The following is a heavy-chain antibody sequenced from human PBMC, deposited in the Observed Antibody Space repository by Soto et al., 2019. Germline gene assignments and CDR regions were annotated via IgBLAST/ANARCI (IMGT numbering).Heavy chain of an antibody. J-gene: IGHJ6*02. CDR3: AREATAYYSGMDV. CDR2: INPSGGIT. Sequence: ASVKVSCKASGYTFTSYYMHWVRQAPGQGLEWMGIINPSGGITTYAQKFQGRVTMTRDTSTSTVYMELSSLRSDDTGVYYCAREATAYYSGMDVWGQGTTVTVSS. CDR1: GYTFTSYY. V-gene: IGHV1-46*01.